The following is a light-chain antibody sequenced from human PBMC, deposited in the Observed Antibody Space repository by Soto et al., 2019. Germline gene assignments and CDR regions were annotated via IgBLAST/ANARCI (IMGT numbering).Light chain of an antibody. CDR3: CSYAGSLIVTYV. CDR2: EGN. CDR1: SSDVGTYNL. Sequence: QPVLTQPASVSGSPGQSITISCTGTSSDVGTYNLVSWYQLHPGKAPKLMIYEGNKRPSGVSNRFSGSKSGNTASLTISGLQAEDEADYFCCSYAGSLIVTYVFGTGTKLTVL. V-gene: IGLV2-23*01. J-gene: IGLJ1*01.